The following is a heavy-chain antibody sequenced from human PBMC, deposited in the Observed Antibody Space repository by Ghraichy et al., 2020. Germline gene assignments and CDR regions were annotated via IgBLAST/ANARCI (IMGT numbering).Heavy chain of an antibody. D-gene: IGHD3-10*01. CDR3: ARESPGDTMVRGVIGY. CDR1: GFIFEDYG. J-gene: IGHJ4*02. Sequence: GGSLRLSCVASGFIFEDYGLSWVRQAPGKGLEWVSGINGHDANTGYADSVKGRFTISRDNAKNSLYLQMNSLRAEDTALYYCARESPGDTMVRGVIGYWGQGTLVTVSS. V-gene: IGHV3-20*04. CDR2: INGHDANT.